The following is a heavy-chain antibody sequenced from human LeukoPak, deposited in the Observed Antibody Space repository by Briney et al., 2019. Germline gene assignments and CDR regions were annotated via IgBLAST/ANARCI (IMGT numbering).Heavy chain of an antibody. J-gene: IGHJ6*02. V-gene: IGHV3-13*01. Sequence: GGSLRLSCAASGFTVSSYDMHWVRHVTGKGLEWVSIIGVAGDTYYSGSVKGRFTLSRENAKNSLFLQINSLRGEDTAVYYCGRGPAQYYYGMDVWGQGTTVTVSS. CDR2: IGVAGDT. CDR1: GFTVSSYD. CDR3: GRGPAQYYYGMDV. D-gene: IGHD2-2*01.